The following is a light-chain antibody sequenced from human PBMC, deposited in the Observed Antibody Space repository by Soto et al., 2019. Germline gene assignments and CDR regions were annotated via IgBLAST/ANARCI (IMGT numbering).Light chain of an antibody. CDR2: AAS. Sequence: EIVLTQSPGTLSLSPGERATLSCRASQSVSNSYFSWYQKTPGQPPRLLIYAASSRATGIPDRFSGRGSGKDFSLIISRLEHEDVAVYCCQHYDGSPRTFGGGTKVEIK. V-gene: IGKV3-20*01. CDR1: QSVSNSY. J-gene: IGKJ4*02. CDR3: QHYDGSPRT.